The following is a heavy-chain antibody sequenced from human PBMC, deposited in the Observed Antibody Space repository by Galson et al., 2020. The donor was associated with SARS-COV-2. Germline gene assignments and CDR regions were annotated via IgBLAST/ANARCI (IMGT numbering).Heavy chain of an antibody. Sequence: GGSLRLSCAASGFTFSSYGMHWVRQAPGKGLEWVAVISYDGSNKYYADSVKGRFTISRDNSKNTLYLQMNSLRAEDTAVYYCAKTYSGSYYTYFDYWVQGALVTVSS. D-gene: IGHD1-26*01. CDR2: ISYDGSNK. CDR1: GFTFSSYG. V-gene: IGHV3-30*18. J-gene: IGHJ4*02. CDR3: AKTYSGSYYTYFDY.